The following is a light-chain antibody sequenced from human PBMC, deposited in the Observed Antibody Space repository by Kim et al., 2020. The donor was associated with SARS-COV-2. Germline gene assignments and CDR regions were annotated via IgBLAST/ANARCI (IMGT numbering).Light chain of an antibody. V-gene: IGKV1-5*03. CDR2: QAS. J-gene: IGKJ4*01. CDR1: QSLSGW. Sequence: DIEMTQSPSTLSASVGDRVTITCRASQSLSGWLAWYQQRPGKAPKILISQASTLESGVPSRFSGSGSGTEFTLTISSLQPDDLATYYCQQYHSYPFTFGGGTKVDIK. CDR3: QQYHSYPFT.